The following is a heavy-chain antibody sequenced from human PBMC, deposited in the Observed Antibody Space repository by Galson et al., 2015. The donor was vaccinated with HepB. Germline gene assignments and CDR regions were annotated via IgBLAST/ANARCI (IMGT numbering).Heavy chain of an antibody. V-gene: IGHV3-23*01. J-gene: IGHJ4*02. CDR3: AKDSWIMITFGGSLGLDY. D-gene: IGHD3-16*01. Sequence: SLRLSCAASGFTFSSYAMSWVRQAPGKGLEWVSAISGSGGSTYYADSVKGRFTISRDNSKNTLYLRMNSLRAEDTAVYYCAKDSWIMITFGGSLGLDYWGQGTLVTVSS. CDR2: ISGSGGST. CDR1: GFTFSSYA.